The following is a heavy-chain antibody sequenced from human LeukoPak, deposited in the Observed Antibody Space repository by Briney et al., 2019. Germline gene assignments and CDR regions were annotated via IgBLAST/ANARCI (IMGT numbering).Heavy chain of an antibody. Sequence: VASVKVSCKASGYTFSSYRIRWVRRAPGQGLEWMAWISVSRGDAQYAQKFQGRVTLTTDTSTSTAYMELRSLSSDDTAVYYCVRDDWRGLGNRNDVANFDYWGQGTLVTVSS. V-gene: IGHV1-18*01. D-gene: IGHD1-1*01. CDR3: VRDDWRGLGNRNDVANFDY. CDR1: GYTFSSYR. CDR2: ISVSRGDA. J-gene: IGHJ4*02.